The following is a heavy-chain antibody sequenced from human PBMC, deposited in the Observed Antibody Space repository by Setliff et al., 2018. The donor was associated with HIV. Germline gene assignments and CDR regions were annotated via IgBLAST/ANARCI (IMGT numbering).Heavy chain of an antibody. J-gene: IGHJ4*02. CDR1: GGSISSSSYY. CDR2: MYYSGST. CDR3: ARVFVDTAVLRVLEYYFDS. Sequence: PSETLSLTCTVSGGSISSSSYYWGWVRQPPGKGLEWIGSMYYSGSTYYTPSLKSRITISLDTSKTQFSLRMRSVTAADTAVYYCARVFVDTAVLRVLEYYFDSWGRGTLVTVSS. D-gene: IGHD5-18*01. V-gene: IGHV4-39*07.